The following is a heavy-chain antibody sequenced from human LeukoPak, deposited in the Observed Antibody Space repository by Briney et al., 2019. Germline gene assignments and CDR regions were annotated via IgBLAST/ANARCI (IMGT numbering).Heavy chain of an antibody. CDR3: ARTFWDKSNGYDYYFDY. CDR2: ISYDGSAK. Sequence: GRSLRLSCAASGFSFSGYAMHWVRQAPGNGLEWVTVISYDGSAKYYSDSVKGRFTISRDNSKNTLYLQMSSLRAEDTAVYYCARTFWDKSNGYDYYFDYWGQGSLVTVSS. CDR1: GFSFSGYA. D-gene: IGHD5-12*01. J-gene: IGHJ4*02. V-gene: IGHV3-30*04.